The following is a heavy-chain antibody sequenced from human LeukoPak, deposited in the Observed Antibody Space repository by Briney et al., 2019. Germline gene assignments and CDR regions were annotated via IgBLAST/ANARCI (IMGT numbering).Heavy chain of an antibody. V-gene: IGHV4-59*01. CDR1: GGSISSYY. CDR3: ARANSGWSFDY. Sequence: SETLSLTCTVSGGSISSYYWSWVRHPPGKGLEWIGYFYYSGNTNYNPSLKSRVTISGDTSKNQLSLTLTSVTAADTAVYYCARANSGWSFDYWGQGTLVTVSS. D-gene: IGHD6-19*01. J-gene: IGHJ4*02. CDR2: FYYSGNT.